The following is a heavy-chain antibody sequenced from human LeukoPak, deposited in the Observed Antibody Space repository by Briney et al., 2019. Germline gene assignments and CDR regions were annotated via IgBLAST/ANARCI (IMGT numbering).Heavy chain of an antibody. CDR3: AKDRDASCYNIFDY. CDR2: IRYDGSNK. CDR1: GFTFSSYG. D-gene: IGHD2-2*02. V-gene: IGHV3-30*02. J-gene: IGHJ4*02. Sequence: PGGSLRLSCAASGFTFSSYGMHWVRQAPGKGLEWVAFIRYDGSNKYYADSVKGRFTISRDNSKNTVYVQMNSLRAEDTAIYYCAKDRDASCYNIFDYWGQGTLVTVSS.